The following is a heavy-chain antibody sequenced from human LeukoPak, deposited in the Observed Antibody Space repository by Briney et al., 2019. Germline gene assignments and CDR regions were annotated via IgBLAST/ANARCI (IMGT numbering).Heavy chain of an antibody. CDR1: GGSISSYY. Sequence: PSETLSLTCTVSGGSISSYYWSWIRQPPGKGLEWIGYIYYSGSTSYNPSLKSRVTISVDTSKNQFSLKLSSVTAADTAVYYCARGIAAARTYYFDYWGQGTLVTVSS. D-gene: IGHD6-13*01. J-gene: IGHJ4*02. CDR3: ARGIAAARTYYFDY. V-gene: IGHV4-59*01. CDR2: IYYSGST.